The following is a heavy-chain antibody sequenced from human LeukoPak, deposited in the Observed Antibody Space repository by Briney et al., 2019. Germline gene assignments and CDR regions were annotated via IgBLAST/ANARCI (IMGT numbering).Heavy chain of an antibody. V-gene: IGHV3-30*03. CDR2: ISFDGRKK. CDR1: GFNFNNYV. Sequence: GGSLRLSCAASGFNFNNYVMHWVRQAPGRGLEWVTEISFDGRKKTYVDSVKGRFTISRDSPKNTVYLQMDSLRAEDTAVYYCARGAEKILSFGEYPSDAFDIWGQGTMVSVTS. CDR3: ARGAEKILSFGEYPSDAFDI. J-gene: IGHJ3*02. D-gene: IGHD3-10*01.